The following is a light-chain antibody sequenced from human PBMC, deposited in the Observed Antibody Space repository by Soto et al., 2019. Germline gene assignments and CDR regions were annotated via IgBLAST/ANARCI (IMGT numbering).Light chain of an antibody. J-gene: IGLJ1*01. Sequence: QSVLTQPPSASGSPGQSVTFSCTGTSSDVGRYNYVSWYQQHPGKAPKLLIYGVTQRPSGVPDRFSGSKSGNTASLTVSGLQDEDEGYYYCCSYAGSYTWVFGSGTKVTVL. CDR3: CSYAGSYTWV. CDR1: SSDVGRYNY. V-gene: IGLV2-8*01. CDR2: GVT.